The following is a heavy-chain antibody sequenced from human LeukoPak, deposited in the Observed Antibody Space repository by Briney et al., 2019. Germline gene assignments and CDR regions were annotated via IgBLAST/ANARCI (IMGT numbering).Heavy chain of an antibody. D-gene: IGHD3-22*01. CDR2: IYTSGST. Sequence: SETLSLTCTVSGGSISSYYWSWIRQPAGKGLEWIGRIYTSGSTNYNPSLKSRVTISVDTSKNQFSLKLSSVTAADTAVYYCARGPGLYYYDSSGSLDYWGQGTLVTVSS. CDR1: GGSISSYY. CDR3: ARGPGLYYYDSSGSLDY. J-gene: IGHJ4*02. V-gene: IGHV4-4*07.